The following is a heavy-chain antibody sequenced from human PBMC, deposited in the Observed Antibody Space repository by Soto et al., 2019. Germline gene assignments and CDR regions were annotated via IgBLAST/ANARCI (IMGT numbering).Heavy chain of an antibody. V-gene: IGHV4-30-4*01. CDR2: IYYSGST. Sequence: QVQLQESGPGLVKPSQTLSLTCTVSGGSISSGDYYWSWIRQSPGKGLEWIGSIYYSGSTYDNPSLKSRLTISVDTSKNQFSRKLSSVTAADTALYYCARGGDWFDPWGQGTLVTVSS. J-gene: IGHJ5*02. CDR1: GGSISSGDYY. CDR3: ARGGDWFDP.